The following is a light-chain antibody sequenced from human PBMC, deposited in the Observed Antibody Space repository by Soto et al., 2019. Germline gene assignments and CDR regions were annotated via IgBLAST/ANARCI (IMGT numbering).Light chain of an antibody. J-gene: IGKJ5*01. CDR3: QHYGGSFT. CDR1: ESVSSVY. V-gene: IGKV3-20*01. Sequence: EIVLTQSPGTLSLSPGERATLSCRASESVSSVYLAWYQHKPGQAPRLLIFGASSRATAIPDRVSGSGSWTDFTLTISRLETEDFAVYYCQHYGGSFTFGQGTRLEIK. CDR2: GAS.